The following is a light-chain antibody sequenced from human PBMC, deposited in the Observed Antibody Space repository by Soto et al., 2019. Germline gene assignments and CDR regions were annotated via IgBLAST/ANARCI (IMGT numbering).Light chain of an antibody. CDR1: QSIDNY. CDR3: QQSYITPWT. J-gene: IGKJ1*01. CDR2: AAS. Sequence: DIEMTQSPSSLSASVGDSVTITCRASQSIDNYLSWYQQTPGRAPTLLIYAASSLQSGVPSRFSGGGSGTDFTLTISSLQPEDFATYYCQQSYITPWTFGQGTKVDIK. V-gene: IGKV1-39*01.